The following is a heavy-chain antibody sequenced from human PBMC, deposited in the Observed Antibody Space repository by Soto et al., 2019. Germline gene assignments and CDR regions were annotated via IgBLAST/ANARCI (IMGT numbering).Heavy chain of an antibody. J-gene: IGHJ3*02. D-gene: IGHD2-21*02. CDR3: TGAQLPGNCYSSCAFDI. CDR1: GFTFSGSA. CDR2: IRSKANSYAT. Sequence: EVQLVESGGGLVQPGGSLKLSCAASGFTFSGSAMHWVRQASGKGLEWVGRIRSKANSYATAYAASVKGRFTISRDXSXNXAYMQMNSLKTEDTAVYYCTGAQLPGNCYSSCAFDIWGQGTMVTVSS. V-gene: IGHV3-73*01.